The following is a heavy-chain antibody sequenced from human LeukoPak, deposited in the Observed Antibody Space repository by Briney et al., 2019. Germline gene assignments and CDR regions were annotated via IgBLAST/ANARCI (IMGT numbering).Heavy chain of an antibody. CDR1: GYTFTGYY. CDR3: ARVLHGGGYWGGGDYFDY. CDR2: INPNSGGT. Sequence: GASVKVSCKASGYTFTGYYMHWVRQAPGQGLEWMGWINPNSGGTNYAQKFQGRVTMTRDTSISTAYMELSRLRSDDTAVYYCARVLHGGGYWGGGDYFDYWGQGTLVTVSS. V-gene: IGHV1-2*02. J-gene: IGHJ4*02. D-gene: IGHD2-8*02.